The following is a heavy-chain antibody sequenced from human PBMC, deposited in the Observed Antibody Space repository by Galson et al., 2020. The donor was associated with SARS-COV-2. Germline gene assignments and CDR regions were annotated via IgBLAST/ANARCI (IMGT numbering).Heavy chain of an antibody. CDR2: IDWDDDK. J-gene: IGHJ4*02. CDR3: ARTYYDILTGYLAAFDY. V-gene: IGHV2-70*04. D-gene: IGHD3-9*01. Sequence: SGPTLVKPTQTLTLTCTFSGFSLSTSGMRVSWIRQPPGKALEWLARIDWDDDKFYSTSLKTRLTISKDTSKNQVVLTMTNMDPVDTATYYGARTYYDILTGYLAAFDYWGQGTLVTVSS. CDR1: GFSLSTSGMR.